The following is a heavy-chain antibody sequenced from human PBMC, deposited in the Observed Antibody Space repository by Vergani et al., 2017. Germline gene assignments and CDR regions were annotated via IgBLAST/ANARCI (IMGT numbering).Heavy chain of an antibody. Sequence: QVQLVQSGAEVKKPGSSVKVSCKASGGTFSSYTISWVRQAPGQGLEWMGRIIPILGIANYAQKFQGRVTITADKSTSTAYMGLGSLRSEDTAVYYCARVRLYDSSGYNYYFDYWGQGTLVTVSS. CDR3: ARVRLYDSSGYNYYFDY. J-gene: IGHJ4*02. CDR1: GGTFSSYT. CDR2: IIPILGIA. D-gene: IGHD3-22*01. V-gene: IGHV1-69*02.